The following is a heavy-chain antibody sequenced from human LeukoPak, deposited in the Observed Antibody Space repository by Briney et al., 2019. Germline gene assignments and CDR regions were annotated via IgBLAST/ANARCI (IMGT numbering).Heavy chain of an antibody. D-gene: IGHD1-7*01. Sequence: GGSLRLSCAASGFTFSSYGMHWVRQAPGKGLEWVAFIRYNGSNKYYADSVKGRFTISRDNAKNSLYLQMNGLRAEDTAVYYCARGVKSAIGKWNYVWFDPWGPGTLVTVSS. CDR3: ARGVKSAIGKWNYVWFDP. V-gene: IGHV3-30*02. CDR2: IRYNGSNK. J-gene: IGHJ5*02. CDR1: GFTFSSYG.